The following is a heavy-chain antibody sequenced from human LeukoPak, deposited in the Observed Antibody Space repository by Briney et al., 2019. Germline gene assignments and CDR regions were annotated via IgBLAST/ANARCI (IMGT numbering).Heavy chain of an antibody. CDR1: GGSISSYD. CDR3: ARRRDGYNLYYYYYMDV. V-gene: IGHV4-59*01. D-gene: IGHD5-24*01. CDR2: THYRGST. J-gene: IGHJ6*03. Sequence: SETLSLTCTVSGGSISSYDWSWIRQPPGKGLEWIGYTHYRGSTNYNPSLKSRVTISVDTSKNQFSMNLNSVTTADTAVYYCARRRDGYNLYYYYYMDVWGKGTTVTVSS.